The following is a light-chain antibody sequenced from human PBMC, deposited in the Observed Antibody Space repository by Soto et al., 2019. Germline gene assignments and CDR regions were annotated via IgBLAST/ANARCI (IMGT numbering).Light chain of an antibody. V-gene: IGKV1-13*02. CDR1: QGISSA. CDR3: QQFNSYPYT. J-gene: IGKJ2*01. CDR2: DAS. Sequence: AIQLTQSPSSLSASVGDRVTITCRASQGISSALAWYQQKPGKAPKLLIYDASSLESGVPSRFSGRRSGTDFTLTISSLQPEDFATYYCQQFNSYPYTFGQGTKLEIK.